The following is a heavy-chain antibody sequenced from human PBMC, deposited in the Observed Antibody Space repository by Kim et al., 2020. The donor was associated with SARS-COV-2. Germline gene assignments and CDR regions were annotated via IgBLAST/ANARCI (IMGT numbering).Heavy chain of an antibody. CDR2: INHSGST. D-gene: IGHD1-26*01. Sequence: SETLSLTCAVYGGSFSGYYWSWIRQPPGKGLEWIGEINHSGSTNYNPSLKSRVTISVDTSKNQFSLKLSSVTAADTAVYYCARLSGSPGIDYWGQGTLVTVSS. CDR1: GGSFSGYY. J-gene: IGHJ4*02. V-gene: IGHV4-34*01. CDR3: ARLSGSPGIDY.